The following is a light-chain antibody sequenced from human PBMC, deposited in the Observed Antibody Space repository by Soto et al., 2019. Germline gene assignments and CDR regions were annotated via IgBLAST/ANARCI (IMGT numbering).Light chain of an antibody. Sequence: AIRMTQSPSSFSASTGDRVTITCRASQDINTFLAWYQQKPGKAPKLLIYSASTLQSGVPSRFSGSGSGTDFTLNISSLQSEDFATFYCQQYHSSPLTFGGGTKVEIK. CDR1: QDINTF. J-gene: IGKJ4*01. V-gene: IGKV1-8*01. CDR2: SAS. CDR3: QQYHSSPLT.